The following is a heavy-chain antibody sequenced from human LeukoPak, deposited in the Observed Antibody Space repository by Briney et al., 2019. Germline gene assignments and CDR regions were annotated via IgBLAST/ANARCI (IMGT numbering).Heavy chain of an antibody. CDR2: IRYDGSNK. V-gene: IGHV3-30*02. Sequence: TGGSLRLSCAASGFTFNSYGMHWVRQAPGKGLEWVAFIRYDGSNKYYADSVKGRFTISRDNSKNTLYLQMNSLRAEDTAVYYCAKSRDGYNYFNWFDPWGQGTLVTVSS. CDR1: GFTFNSYG. CDR3: AKSRDGYNYFNWFDP. D-gene: IGHD5-24*01. J-gene: IGHJ5*02.